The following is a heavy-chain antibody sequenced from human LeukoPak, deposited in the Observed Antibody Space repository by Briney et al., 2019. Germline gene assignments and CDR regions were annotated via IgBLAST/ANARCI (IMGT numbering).Heavy chain of an antibody. CDR2: VYTSGST. V-gene: IGHV4-4*07. Sequence: SETLSLTCTVSGGSISSYYWSWIRQPAGKGLEWIGRVYTSGSTNYNPSLKSRVTMSVDTSKNQFSLKLSSVTVADTAVYYCARVSLDYGDYQARFDPWGQGTLVTVSS. D-gene: IGHD4-17*01. J-gene: IGHJ5*02. CDR1: GGSISSYY. CDR3: ARVSLDYGDYQARFDP.